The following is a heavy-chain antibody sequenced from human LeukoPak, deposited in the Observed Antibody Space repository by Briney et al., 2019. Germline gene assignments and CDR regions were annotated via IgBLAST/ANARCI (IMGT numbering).Heavy chain of an antibody. Sequence: PGRSLRLSCAASGFTFSSYGMHWVRQAPGKGLEWVAVIWYDGSNKYYADSVKGRFTISRDNSKNTLYLQMNSLRAEDTAVYYCAKDGSGWYFSPELEWAFDIWGQGTMVTVSS. CDR1: GFTFSSYG. J-gene: IGHJ3*02. CDR3: AKDGSGWYFSPELEWAFDI. CDR2: IWYDGSNK. D-gene: IGHD6-19*01. V-gene: IGHV3-33*06.